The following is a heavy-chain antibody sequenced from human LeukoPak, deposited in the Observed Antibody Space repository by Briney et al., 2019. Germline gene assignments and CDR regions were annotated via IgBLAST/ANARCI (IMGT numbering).Heavy chain of an antibody. Sequence: GGSLRLSCAASGFTFSPYAMSWVRQAPGKGLEWVSALTLSGTNTHYADSVKGRFTISRDISKNTLYLQMNTLRAEDTAVYYCARAAIAAAGGIDYWGQGTLVTVSS. CDR2: LTLSGTNT. CDR3: ARAAIAAAGGIDY. V-gene: IGHV3-23*01. J-gene: IGHJ4*02. CDR1: GFTFSPYA. D-gene: IGHD6-13*01.